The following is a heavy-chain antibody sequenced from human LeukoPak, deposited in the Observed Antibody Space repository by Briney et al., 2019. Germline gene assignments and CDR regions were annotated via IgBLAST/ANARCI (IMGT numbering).Heavy chain of an antibody. D-gene: IGHD6-13*01. CDR3: ARDIAGAAAAT. CDR2: ISYDGSNK. CDR1: GFTFSSYA. J-gene: IGHJ5*02. Sequence: PGRSLRLSCAASGFTFSSYAMHWVRQAPGKGLEWVAVISYDGSNKYYADSVKGRFTISRDNSKNTLYLQMNSLRAEDTAVYYCARDIAGAAAATWGQGALVTVSS. V-gene: IGHV3-30*04.